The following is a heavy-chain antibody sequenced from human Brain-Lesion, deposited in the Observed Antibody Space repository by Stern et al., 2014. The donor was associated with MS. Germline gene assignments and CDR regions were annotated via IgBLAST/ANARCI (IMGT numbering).Heavy chain of an antibody. CDR1: GGSVSSTSYA. J-gene: IGHJ5*02. CDR2: IYYSGNT. CDR3: AGEEDIRYCSGGSCTGNWFDP. D-gene: IGHD2-15*01. V-gene: IGHV4-39*01. Sequence: QVQLQESGPGLVKPSETLSLTCTVAGGSVSSTSYAWAWIRQPPGKGLEWIGTIYYSGNTYYRSSLKSRLTISLDTSQNPFSMQLRSVTAADTAVYYCAGEEDIRYCSGGSCTGNWFDPWGQGTLVTVSS.